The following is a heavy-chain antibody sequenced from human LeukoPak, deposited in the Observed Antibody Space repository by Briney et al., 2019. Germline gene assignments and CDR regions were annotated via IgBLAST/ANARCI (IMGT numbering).Heavy chain of an antibody. Sequence: GRSLRLSCAASGFTFSSYGMHWVRQAPGKGLEWGAVIWYDGSNKYYADSVKSRFTISRDNSKNTLYLQMNSLRAEDTAVYYCARGRVGATRPGIDYWGQGTLVTVSS. CDR2: IWYDGSNK. CDR1: GFTFSSYG. D-gene: IGHD1-26*01. V-gene: IGHV3-33*01. CDR3: ARGRVGATRPGIDY. J-gene: IGHJ4*02.